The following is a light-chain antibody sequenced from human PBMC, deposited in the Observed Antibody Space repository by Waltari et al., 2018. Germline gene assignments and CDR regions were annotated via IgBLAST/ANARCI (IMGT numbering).Light chain of an antibody. CDR3: QQYYTSPRLS. J-gene: IGKJ3*01. CDR2: GTS. CDR1: QNIDGR. Sequence: DVQMTQSPSSLSASVGDTVTITCRTSQNIDGRLTWLQQKPGKAPELLIYGTSILRGGVPARFSGSGSGTNFTLTIYNLQPEDFAAYYCQQYYTSPRLSFGPGTTFDI. V-gene: IGKV1-39*01.